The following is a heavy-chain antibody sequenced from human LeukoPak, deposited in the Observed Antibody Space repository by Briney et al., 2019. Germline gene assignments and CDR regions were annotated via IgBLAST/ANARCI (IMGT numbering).Heavy chain of an antibody. V-gene: IGHV4-39*07. CDR2: IYYSGST. J-gene: IGHJ5*02. CDR1: GGSISSSSYY. CDR3: ARDLGSGSYHPTWFDP. Sequence: PSETLSLTCTVSGGSISSSSYYWGWIRQPPGKGLEWIGSIYYSGSTYDNPSLKSRVTISVDTSKNQFSLKLSSVTAGDTAVYYGARDLGSGSYHPTWFDPWGKGTLVTVSP. D-gene: IGHD3-10*01.